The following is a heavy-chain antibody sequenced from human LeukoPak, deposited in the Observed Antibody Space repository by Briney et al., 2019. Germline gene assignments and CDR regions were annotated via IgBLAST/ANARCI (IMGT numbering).Heavy chain of an antibody. V-gene: IGHV4-34*01. Sequence: SGTLSLTCAVYGGSFSGYYWSWIRQPPGKGLEWIGEINHSGSTNYNPSLKSRVTISVDTSKNQFSLKLSSVTAADTAVYYCASTSSHNNWGQGTLVTVSS. CDR2: INHSGST. CDR1: GGSFSGYY. CDR3: ASTSSHNN. D-gene: IGHD1-1*01. J-gene: IGHJ4*02.